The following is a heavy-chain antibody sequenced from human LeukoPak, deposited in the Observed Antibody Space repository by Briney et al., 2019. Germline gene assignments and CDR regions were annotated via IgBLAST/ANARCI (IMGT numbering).Heavy chain of an antibody. D-gene: IGHD1-14*01. CDR3: ATGHGVFDH. J-gene: IGHJ4*02. V-gene: IGHV4-4*07. CDR1: GGPISLWY. CDR2: IIPYGVT. Sequence: SETLXLTCSVSGGPISLWYWNWIRQTAGKGLEWIGRIIPYGVTYFNPSLKSRVTMSLDTSNSQLSPRLASVTAADTAIYYCATGHGVFDHWGQGTLVTVSS.